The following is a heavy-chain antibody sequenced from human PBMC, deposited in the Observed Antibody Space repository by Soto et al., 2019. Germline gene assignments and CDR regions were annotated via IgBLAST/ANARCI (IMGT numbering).Heavy chain of an antibody. CDR2: IIPIFGTA. Sequence: QVQLVQSGAEVKKPGSSVKVSCKASGGTFSSYALSWGRQAPVQGLDWMGGIIPIFGTANYAQKFPGRGTITADEYTSTAYKELSIVRSDDRAVYYWEIESQYCSGGSCYFLPGIDYWGQGTLVTVSS. V-gene: IGHV1-69*12. CDR3: EIESQYCSGGSCYFLPGIDY. J-gene: IGHJ4*02. CDR1: GGTFSSYA. D-gene: IGHD2-15*01.